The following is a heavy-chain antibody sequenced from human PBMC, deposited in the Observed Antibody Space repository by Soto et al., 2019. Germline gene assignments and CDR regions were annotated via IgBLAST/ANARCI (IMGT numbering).Heavy chain of an antibody. J-gene: IGHJ5*02. CDR1: GYSFTASG. CDR3: ARWAYYGASDTYHFDP. CDR2: TSIYNGHT. D-gene: IGHD4-17*01. V-gene: IGHV1-18*01. Sequence: ASVKVSCKASGYSFTASGISWLRQAPGQGLEWMGWTSIYNGHTEYSPKFLGRVVMTTDSSADTAYLELRSLRPDDAALYYCARWAYYGASDTYHFDPWGQGTLVTVSS.